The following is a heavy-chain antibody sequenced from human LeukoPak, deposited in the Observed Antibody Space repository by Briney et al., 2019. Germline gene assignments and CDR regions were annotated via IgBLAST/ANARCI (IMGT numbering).Heavy chain of an antibody. D-gene: IGHD5-18*01. Sequence: GGSLRLSCAASGFTFSSYWMSWVRQAPGKGLEWVANIKQDGSEKYYVDSVKGRFTISRDNAKNSLYLQMNSLGAEDTAVYYCARTYSYGYIYYFDYWGQGTLVTVSS. CDR3: ARTYSYGYIYYFDY. CDR2: IKQDGSEK. J-gene: IGHJ4*02. CDR1: GFTFSSYW. V-gene: IGHV3-7*01.